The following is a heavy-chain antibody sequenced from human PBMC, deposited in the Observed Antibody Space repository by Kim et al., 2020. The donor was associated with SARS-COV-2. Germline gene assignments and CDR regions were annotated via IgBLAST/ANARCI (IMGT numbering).Heavy chain of an antibody. V-gene: IGHV3-74*01. D-gene: IGHD2-2*02. CDR3: VSNTAHAAHYYPDA. Sequence: GGSLRLSCAASGFTFSTYCMHWVRQAPGKGLVWVSRIKTDGSDNKYADSVKGRFTATTANANNTQLPLMKMRGAEATAAYYYVSNTAHAAHYYPDA. CDR2: IKTDGSDN. J-gene: IGHJ6*03. CDR1: GFTFSTYC.